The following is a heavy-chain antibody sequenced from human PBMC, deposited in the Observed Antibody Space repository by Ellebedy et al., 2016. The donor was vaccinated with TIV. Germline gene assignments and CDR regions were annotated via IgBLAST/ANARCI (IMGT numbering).Heavy chain of an antibody. CDR1: GFTFSSYG. CDR3: ARDGGPDIVVVPALYYYYYYMDV. Sequence: GESLKISXAASGFTFSSYGMHWVRQAPGKGLEWVAVIWYDGNNKYYADSVKGRFTISRDNSKNTLYLQMNSLRAEDTAVYYCARDGGPDIVVVPALYYYYYYMDVWGKGTTVTVSS. V-gene: IGHV3-33*01. CDR2: IWYDGNNK. J-gene: IGHJ6*03. D-gene: IGHD2-2*01.